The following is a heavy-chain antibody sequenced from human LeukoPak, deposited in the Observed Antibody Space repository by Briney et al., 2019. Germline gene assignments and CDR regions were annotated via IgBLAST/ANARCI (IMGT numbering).Heavy chain of an antibody. CDR2: IYHSGSA. CDR3: AKVYGDYIMDV. D-gene: IGHD4-17*01. CDR1: GGSMGSGGYS. V-gene: IGHV4-30-2*01. Sequence: PSQTLSLTCAVSGGSMGSGGYSWSWIRQPPGKGLEWIGYIYHSGSAYYNPSLKSRVTISVDKSKNQFSLKLNSVTAADTAIYYCAKVYGDYIMDVWGQGTTVTVSS. J-gene: IGHJ6*02.